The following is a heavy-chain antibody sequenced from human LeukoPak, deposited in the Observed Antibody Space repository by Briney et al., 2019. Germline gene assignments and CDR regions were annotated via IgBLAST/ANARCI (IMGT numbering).Heavy chain of an antibody. CDR3: AREVIRGGLRAFDI. Sequence: SETLSLTCAVYGGSFSGYYWSWIRQPPGKGLEWIGEINHSGSTNYNPSLKSRVTISVDTSKNQFSLKLSSVTAADTAVYYCAREVIRGGLRAFDIWGQGTMVTVSS. CDR1: GGSFSGYY. V-gene: IGHV4-34*01. CDR2: INHSGST. D-gene: IGHD2-21*01. J-gene: IGHJ3*02.